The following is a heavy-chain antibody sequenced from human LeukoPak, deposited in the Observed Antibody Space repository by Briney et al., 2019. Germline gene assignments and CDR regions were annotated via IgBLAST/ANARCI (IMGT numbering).Heavy chain of an antibody. CDR2: IKQDGTEK. CDR3: ARVNSYGPN. D-gene: IGHD5-18*01. Sequence: GGSLRLSCTASGFTFTTYWMSWVRHPPGKGLEWVANIKQDGTEKYYVDSVKDRFTISRDNAKNSLYLQMNSLRAEDTAVYYCARVNSYGPNWGQGTLVTVSS. CDR1: GFTFTTYW. V-gene: IGHV3-7*01. J-gene: IGHJ4*02.